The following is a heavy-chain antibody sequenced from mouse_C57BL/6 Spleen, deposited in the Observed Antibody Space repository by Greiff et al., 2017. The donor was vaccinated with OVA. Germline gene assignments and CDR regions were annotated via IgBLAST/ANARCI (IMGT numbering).Heavy chain of an antibody. CDR2: IYPSDSET. J-gene: IGHJ4*01. V-gene: IGHV1-61*01. CDR1: GYTFTSYW. D-gene: IGHD1-1*02. Sequence: QVQLQQPGAELVRPGSSVKLSCKASGYTFTSYWMDWVKQRPGQGLEWIGNIYPSDSETHYNQKFKDKATLTVDKSSSTAYMQLSSLTSEDSAVYYCARGLLWYYAMDYWGQGTSVTVSS. CDR3: ARGLLWYYAMDY.